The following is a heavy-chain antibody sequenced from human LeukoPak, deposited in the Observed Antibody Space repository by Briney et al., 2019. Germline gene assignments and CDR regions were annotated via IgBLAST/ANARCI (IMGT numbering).Heavy chain of an antibody. Sequence: GGSLRLSCAASGFTFSSYGMTWVRRAPGKGLEWVANIRRDGSETHYVDSVMGRFTISRDNAKNSLYLQMNSLRAEDTAVYYCARDDTHYGSSGSFYDAFDIWGQGTMVTVSS. V-gene: IGHV3-7*01. D-gene: IGHD3-22*01. CDR1: GFTFSSYG. J-gene: IGHJ3*02. CDR2: IRRDGSET. CDR3: ARDDTHYGSSGSFYDAFDI.